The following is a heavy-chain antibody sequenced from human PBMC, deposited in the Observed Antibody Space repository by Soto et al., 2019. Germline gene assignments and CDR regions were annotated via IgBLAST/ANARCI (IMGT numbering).Heavy chain of an antibody. D-gene: IGHD3-3*01. V-gene: IGHV3-30*03. CDR1: GFTFSSYG. CDR2: ISYDGSNK. Sequence: QVQLVESGGGVVQPGRSLRLSCAASGFTFSSYGMHWVRQAPGKGLEWVAVISYDGSNKYYADSVKGRFTISRDNSKNTLYLQMNSLRAEDTAVYYCATLVWSGYPYWGQGTLGTVSS. J-gene: IGHJ4*02. CDR3: ATLVWSGYPY.